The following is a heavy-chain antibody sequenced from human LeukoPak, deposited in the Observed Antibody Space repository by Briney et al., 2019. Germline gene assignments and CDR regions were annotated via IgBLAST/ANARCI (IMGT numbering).Heavy chain of an antibody. CDR3: AKDHGFGELNAFDI. J-gene: IGHJ3*02. Sequence: GGSLRLSCAASGFTFSSYGMHWVRQAPGKGLEWVAFIRYDGSNKYYADSVKGRFTISRDNSKNTLYLQMNSLRAEDTAVYYCAKDHGFGELNAFDIWGQGTVVTVSS. V-gene: IGHV3-30*02. CDR2: IRYDGSNK. CDR1: GFTFSSYG. D-gene: IGHD3-10*01.